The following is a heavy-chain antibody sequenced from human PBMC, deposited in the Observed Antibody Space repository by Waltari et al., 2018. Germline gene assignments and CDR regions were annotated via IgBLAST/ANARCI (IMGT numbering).Heavy chain of an antibody. CDR3: ARGGEGPYFDY. CDR2: MSYDGSDQ. CDR1: GFPFSSYG. Sequence: QVQLVESGGGVVQPGRSLRLSCAASGFPFSSYGMHWVRQAPGKGPEWVAVMSYDGSDQNYADSVKGRFTISRDNTKNTLYLQMNSLRAEDTAVYYCARGGEGPYFDYWGQGALVTVSS. D-gene: IGHD3-16*01. J-gene: IGHJ4*02. V-gene: IGHV3-30*01.